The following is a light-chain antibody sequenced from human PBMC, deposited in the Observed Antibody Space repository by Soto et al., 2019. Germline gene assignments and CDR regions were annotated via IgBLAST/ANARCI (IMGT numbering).Light chain of an antibody. V-gene: IGKV3-20*01. CDR3: HQCASSPLT. Sequence: EIVLTQYPGTLSLSPGERATLSCRASQSVARNYLAWYQNKPGQAPRHLIHDASSRATGIPDRCSGSGSGTDFVLTISRLEHEDFSVYYCHQCASSPLTFGGGTKVAIK. CDR2: DAS. J-gene: IGKJ4*02. CDR1: QSVARNY.